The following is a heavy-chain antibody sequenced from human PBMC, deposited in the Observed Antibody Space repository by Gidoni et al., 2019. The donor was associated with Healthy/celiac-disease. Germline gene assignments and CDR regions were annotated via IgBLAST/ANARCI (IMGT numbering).Heavy chain of an antibody. Sequence: QVQLVQSGAEVKKPGASVKVSCKASGYTFTGYYMPWRRQAPGQGLEWMGWINPNSGGTNYAQKFQGWVTMTRDTSISTAYMELSRLRSDDTAVYYCARDFSHLGELSFAGEGGFFDYWGQGTLVTVSS. CDR2: INPNSGGT. J-gene: IGHJ4*02. CDR1: GYTFTGYY. V-gene: IGHV1-2*04. D-gene: IGHD3-16*02. CDR3: ARDFSHLGELSFAGEGGFFDY.